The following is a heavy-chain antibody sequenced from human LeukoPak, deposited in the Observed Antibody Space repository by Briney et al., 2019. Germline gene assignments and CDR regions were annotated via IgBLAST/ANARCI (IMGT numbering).Heavy chain of an antibody. D-gene: IGHD3-3*01. CDR1: GFTFSSYA. J-gene: IGHJ4*02. CDR2: ISYEGSNK. Sequence: GRSLRLSCAASGFTFSSYAMHWVRQAPGKGLEWVAVISYEGSNKYYADSVKGRFTISRDNSKNTLYLQMNSLRAEDTAVYYCARDGVGVLRFLEWLTSIFDYWGQGTLVTVSS. V-gene: IGHV3-30-3*01. CDR3: ARDGVGVLRFLEWLTSIFDY.